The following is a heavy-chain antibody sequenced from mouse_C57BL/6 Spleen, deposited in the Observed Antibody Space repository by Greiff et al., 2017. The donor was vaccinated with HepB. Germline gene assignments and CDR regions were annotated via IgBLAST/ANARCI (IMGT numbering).Heavy chain of an antibody. CDR2: INPSSGYT. Sequence: VQLQQSGAELAKPGASVKLSCKASGYTFTSYWMHWVKQRPGQGLEWIGYINPSSGYTKYNQKFKDKAELTADKSSSTAYMQLSSLKYEDSAVYYCARDNTVVATGYYAMDYWGQGTSVTVSS. V-gene: IGHV1-7*01. CDR1: GYTFTSYW. D-gene: IGHD1-1*01. J-gene: IGHJ4*01. CDR3: ARDNTVVATGYYAMDY.